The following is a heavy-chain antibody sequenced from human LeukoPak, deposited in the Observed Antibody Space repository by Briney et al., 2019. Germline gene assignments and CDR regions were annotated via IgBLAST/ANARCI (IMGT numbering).Heavy chain of an antibody. D-gene: IGHD3-3*01. V-gene: IGHV1-69*10. CDR3: ASCFWSGYKSSYYYGMDV. Sequence: ASVTVSCKASGGTFSSYTISWVRQAPGQGLEWMGGIIPIRGIANYAQKFQGRVTITADKSTSTAYMELSRLRSEDTAVYYCASCFWSGYKSSYYYGMDVWGQGTTVTVS. J-gene: IGHJ6*02. CDR1: GGTFSSYT. CDR2: IIPIRGIA.